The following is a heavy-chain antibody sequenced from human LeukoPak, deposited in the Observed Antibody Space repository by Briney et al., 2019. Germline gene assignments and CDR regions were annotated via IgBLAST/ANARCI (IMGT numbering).Heavy chain of an antibody. CDR1: GYTFTSYD. CDR2: MSPNSGDT. D-gene: IGHD7-27*01. J-gene: IGHJ4*02. V-gene: IGHV1-8*01. Sequence: ASVKVSCKASGYTFTSYDFNWVRPATGQRPEWMGWMSPNSGDTGYAQKFQDRVTMTRNTSISTAYMELSSLRSDDTAVYYCARGPPNWGYDYWGPGTLVTVSS. CDR3: ARGPPNWGYDY.